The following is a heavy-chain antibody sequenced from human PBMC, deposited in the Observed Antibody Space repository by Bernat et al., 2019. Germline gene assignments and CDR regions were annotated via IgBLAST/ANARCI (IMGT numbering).Heavy chain of an antibody. CDR3: ARDPQYSSSPCFDY. Sequence: QVQLVESGGGVVQPGRSLRLSCAASGFTFSSYGMHWVRQAPGKGLEWLAVIWYDGSNKYYADSVKGRFTISRDNSKNTLYLQMNSLRAEDTAVYYCARDPQYSSSPCFDYWGQGTLVTVSS. D-gene: IGHD6-6*01. J-gene: IGHJ4*02. CDR2: IWYDGSNK. CDR1: GFTFSSYG. V-gene: IGHV3-33*01.